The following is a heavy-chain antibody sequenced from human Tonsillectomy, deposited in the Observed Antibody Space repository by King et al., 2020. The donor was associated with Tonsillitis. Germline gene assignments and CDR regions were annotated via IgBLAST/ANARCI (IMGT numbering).Heavy chain of an antibody. Sequence: VQLLESGGGVVQPGTSLRLSCAASGFTFRSYGMHWVRQAPGKGLEWVAVILYDGSDKYYADSVKGRFTISRDNYKNTLYLQMNSLRAEDTAVYYCAKGDGRGWSFEYWGHGTLVTVFS. CDR2: ILYDGSDK. J-gene: IGHJ4*01. D-gene: IGHD6-19*01. CDR1: GFTFRSYG. CDR3: AKGDGRGWSFEY. V-gene: IGHV3-30*18.